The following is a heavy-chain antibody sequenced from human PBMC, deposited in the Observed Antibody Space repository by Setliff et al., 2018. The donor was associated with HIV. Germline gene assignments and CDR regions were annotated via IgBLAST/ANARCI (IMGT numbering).Heavy chain of an antibody. V-gene: IGHV4-39*01. CDR1: GDSISRSRYY. J-gene: IGHJ4*02. CDR2: FYYSGST. Sequence: SETLSLTCVVSGDSISRSRYYWGWIRQPPGEGLEWIGSFYYSGSTSYNPSLKSRVTISGDTSKNQVSLRLSSVTAADTAVYYCAAFFVTPLMTQDFWGQGTLVTVSS. CDR3: AAFFVTPLMTQDF. D-gene: IGHD4-17*01.